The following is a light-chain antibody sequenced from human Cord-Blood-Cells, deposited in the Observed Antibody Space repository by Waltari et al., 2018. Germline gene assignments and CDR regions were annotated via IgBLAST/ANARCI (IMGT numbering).Light chain of an antibody. V-gene: IGKV1-39*01. CDR2: AAS. J-gene: IGKJ1*01. CDR3: KQSYSTPPT. CDR1: QSSISY. Sequence: DIQMTHPSPSLLASVGGRVTTICRASQSSISYLNWYQQKPGKAPKLLIYAASSLQSGVPSRFSGSGSGTDFTLTISSLQPEDFATYYCKQSYSTPPTFGQGTKVEIK.